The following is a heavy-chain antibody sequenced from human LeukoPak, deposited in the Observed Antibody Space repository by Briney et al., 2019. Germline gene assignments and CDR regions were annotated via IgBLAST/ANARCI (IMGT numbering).Heavy chain of an antibody. V-gene: IGHV4-4*07. Sequence: SETLSLSCTVSGVSISSYSRSWVRQPAGKGLEWIGRIYTSGSTTYNPSPKSRVTMSVDTSKNQFPLKLSSVTAAVTAVYYCARGQAVAPFDYWGQGTLVTVSS. CDR2: IYTSGST. D-gene: IGHD6-19*01. CDR1: GVSISSYS. J-gene: IGHJ4*02. CDR3: ARGQAVAPFDY.